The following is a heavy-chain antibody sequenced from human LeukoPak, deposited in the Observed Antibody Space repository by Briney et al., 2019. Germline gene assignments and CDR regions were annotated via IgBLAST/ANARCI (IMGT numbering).Heavy chain of an antibody. Sequence: SETLSLTCTVSGGSISPDYWSWIRQPPGKGLEWIGYIYYSGSTNYNPSLKSRVTISVDTSKNQFSLKLSSVTAADTAVYYCARGYYDSSGPFGYWGQGTLVTVSS. CDR3: ARGYYDSSGPFGY. CDR1: GGSISPDY. J-gene: IGHJ4*02. D-gene: IGHD3-22*01. CDR2: IYYSGST. V-gene: IGHV4-59*01.